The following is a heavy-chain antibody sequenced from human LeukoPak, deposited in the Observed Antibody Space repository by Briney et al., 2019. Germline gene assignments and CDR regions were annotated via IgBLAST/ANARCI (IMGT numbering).Heavy chain of an antibody. CDR2: INWDGSFT. Sequence: GGSLRLSCAASGFTFDGYAMTWVRQAPGKGLEWVSSINWDGSFTYYADSVRGRFTISRDDAKYSLYLQMNSLRAEDTAFYHCARGPTRSSSNWYYDSWGQGTLVTVSS. CDR1: GFTFDGYA. V-gene: IGHV3-20*01. J-gene: IGHJ4*02. D-gene: IGHD6-13*01. CDR3: ARGPTRSSSNWYYDS.